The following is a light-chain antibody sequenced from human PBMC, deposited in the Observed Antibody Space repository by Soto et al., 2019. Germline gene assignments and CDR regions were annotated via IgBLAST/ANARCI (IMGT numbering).Light chain of an antibody. J-gene: IGLJ3*02. CDR3: SSFTSINTWV. CDR1: SSDVGGYNY. Sequence: QSALTQPASVSGSPGQSITISCTGTSSDVGGYNYVSWYQQHPGKAPKLMIYEVSNRPSGVSNRFSGSKSGNPASLTISGLQAKDEADYYCSSFTSINTWVFGGGTKLTVL. V-gene: IGLV2-14*01. CDR2: EVS.